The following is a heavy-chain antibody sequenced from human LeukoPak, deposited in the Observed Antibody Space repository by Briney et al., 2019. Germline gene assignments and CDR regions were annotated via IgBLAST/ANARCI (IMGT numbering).Heavy chain of an antibody. CDR3: AVALKDYFDY. CDR2: INHSGAT. CDR1: GGSFSGYY. J-gene: IGHJ4*02. Sequence: SETLSLTCAVYGGSFSGYYWSWIRQPPGKGLEWIGEINHSGATNYNPSLKSRVTISVDTSKNQFSLKLSSVTAADTAVYYCAVALKDYFDYWGQGTLVTVSS. D-gene: IGHD5-12*01. V-gene: IGHV4-34*01.